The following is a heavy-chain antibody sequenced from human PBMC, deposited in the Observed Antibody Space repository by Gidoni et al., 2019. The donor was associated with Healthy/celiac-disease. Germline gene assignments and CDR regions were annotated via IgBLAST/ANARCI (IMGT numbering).Heavy chain of an antibody. CDR3: AKARSDSSGYYDGFDY. V-gene: IGHV3-30*18. CDR1: GFTSCSYG. J-gene: IGHJ4*02. Sequence: QVQLVDSGGGAVQPGRSLRLPCAASGFTSCSYGMHWVRQAPGKGLEWVAVISYNGSNKYYADAVKVRFTISRDNSKNTLYLQMNSLRAENTAVYYCAKARSDSSGYYDGFDYWGQGTLVTVSS. CDR2: ISYNGSNK. D-gene: IGHD3-22*01.